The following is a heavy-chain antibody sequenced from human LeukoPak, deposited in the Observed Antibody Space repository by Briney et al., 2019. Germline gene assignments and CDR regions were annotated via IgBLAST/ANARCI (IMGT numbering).Heavy chain of an antibody. J-gene: IGHJ4*02. CDR1: GYTFTSYG. D-gene: IGHD1-14*01. V-gene: IGHV1-18*01. CDR2: INAENGDT. Sequence: ASVKVSCKASGYTFTSYGISWVRQAPGQGLEWMGRINAENGDTKYSQKFQGRVTITRDTFASTSYMELSSLRSEDTAVYYCARDQYNVIDSWGQGTLVTVSS. CDR3: ARDQYNVIDS.